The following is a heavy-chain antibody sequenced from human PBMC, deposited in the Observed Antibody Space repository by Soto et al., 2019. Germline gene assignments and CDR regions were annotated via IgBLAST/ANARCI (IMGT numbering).Heavy chain of an antibody. CDR1: GYTFTSYG. CDR2: ISAYNGNT. CDR3: ARYSLSRFLEWLLYEFCFDS. Sequence: GASVKVSCKASGYTFTSYGISWVRQAPGQGLEWMGWISAYNGNTNYAQKLQGRVTMTTDTSTSTAYMELRSLRSDDTAVYYCARYSLSRFLEWLLYEFCFDSWGQGPLVTV. V-gene: IGHV1-18*01. J-gene: IGHJ4*02. D-gene: IGHD3-3*01.